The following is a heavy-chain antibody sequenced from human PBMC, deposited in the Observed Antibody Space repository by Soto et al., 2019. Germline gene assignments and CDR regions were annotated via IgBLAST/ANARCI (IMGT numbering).Heavy chain of an antibody. CDR1: GFTFDDYA. D-gene: IGHD3-10*01. CDR2: ISWNGDAT. Sequence: EVQLVESGGGLVQPGRSLRLSCAGSGFTFDDYAIHWVRQAPGKGLEWVSGISWNGDATGYADSVKGRFTISRDNAKNSLYLQMISLRTEDTAMYYCANLPLYGSGFDCWGQGTLVTVSS. CDR3: ANLPLYGSGFDC. J-gene: IGHJ4*02. V-gene: IGHV3-9*01.